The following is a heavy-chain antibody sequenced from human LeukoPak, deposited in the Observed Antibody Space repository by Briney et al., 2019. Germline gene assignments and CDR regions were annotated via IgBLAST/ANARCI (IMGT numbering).Heavy chain of an antibody. D-gene: IGHD3-22*01. V-gene: IGHV4-34*01. CDR2: INHSGST. Sequence: SETLSLTCAVYGGSFSGYYWSWIRQPPGKGLEWIGEINHSGSTNYNPSLKSRVTISVDTSKNQFSLKLSSVTAADTAVYYCARDSSGYMFDYWGQGTLVTVSS. CDR1: GGSFSGYY. CDR3: ARDSSGYMFDY. J-gene: IGHJ4*02.